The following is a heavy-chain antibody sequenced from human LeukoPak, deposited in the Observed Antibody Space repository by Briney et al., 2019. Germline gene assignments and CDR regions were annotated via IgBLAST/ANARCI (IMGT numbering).Heavy chain of an antibody. CDR3: ARLTVGATAVDY. D-gene: IGHD1-26*01. Sequence: SETLSLTCTVSGGSISSSNYHWGWIRQPPGRGLEWIGTIYYSGTTYYNPSLKSRVTISVDTSKNQFSLKLSSMTAADTAVYYCARLTVGATAVDYWGQGTLVTVSS. J-gene: IGHJ4*02. CDR1: GGSISSSNYH. V-gene: IGHV4-39*01. CDR2: IYYSGTT.